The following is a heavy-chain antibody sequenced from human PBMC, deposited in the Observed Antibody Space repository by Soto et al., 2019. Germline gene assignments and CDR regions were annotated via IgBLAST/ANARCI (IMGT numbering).Heavy chain of an antibody. Sequence: ELQLLESGGGLVQPGGSLRLSCAASGFTFRAYAMGWVRQAPGKGLEWVSTIHGGGGATHYADSVKGRFTISREDSKKTPYVQKNSLRADETAAEYCAKFEGHPLEYWYLDFWGRGTLVTVSS. D-gene: IGHD1-1*01. CDR1: GFTFRAYA. CDR3: AKFEGHPLEYWYLDF. CDR2: IHGGGGAT. V-gene: IGHV3-23*01. J-gene: IGHJ2*01.